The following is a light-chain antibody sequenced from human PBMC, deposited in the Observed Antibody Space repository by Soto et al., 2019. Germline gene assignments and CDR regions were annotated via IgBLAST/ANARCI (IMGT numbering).Light chain of an antibody. J-gene: IGKJ4*01. Sequence: EIVMTQSPATLSVSPGERATLSCRASQSVSSNLAWYQQKPGQAPRLLIYGASTRATGIPARFSGSGSGTEFTLTISSLQSEDLAVYYCQQYNNWPLTFGGGTRWISN. CDR3: QQYNNWPLT. V-gene: IGKV3-15*01. CDR2: GAS. CDR1: QSVSSN.